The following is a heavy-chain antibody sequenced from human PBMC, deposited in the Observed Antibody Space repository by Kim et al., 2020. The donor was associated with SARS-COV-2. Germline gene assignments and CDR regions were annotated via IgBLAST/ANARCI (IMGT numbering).Heavy chain of an antibody. Sequence: VKGRFTSSRDNAKNSLFLQMNSLRADDTAVYYCVRAGHYDSSGYLRDFDYWGQGTMVTVSS. D-gene: IGHD3-22*01. CDR3: VRAGHYDSSGYLRDFDY. J-gene: IGHJ4*02. V-gene: IGHV3-11*06.